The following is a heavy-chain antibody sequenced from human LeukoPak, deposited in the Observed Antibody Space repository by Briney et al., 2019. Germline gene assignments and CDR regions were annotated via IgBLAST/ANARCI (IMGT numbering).Heavy chain of an antibody. Sequence: GGSLRLSCAASGFTVSSNYMSWVRQAPGKGLEWVSVIYSGGSTYYADPVKGRFTISRDNSKNTLYLQMNSLRAEDTAVYYCARAHPVPYYFDYWGQGTLVTVSS. CDR2: IYSGGST. J-gene: IGHJ4*02. CDR3: ARAHPVPYYFDY. V-gene: IGHV3-66*01. CDR1: GFTVSSNY.